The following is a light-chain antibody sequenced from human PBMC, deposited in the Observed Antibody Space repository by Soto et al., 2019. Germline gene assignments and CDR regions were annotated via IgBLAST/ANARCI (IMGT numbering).Light chain of an antibody. CDR2: DAS. Sequence: EILFTQSPAPLSLSSGERAPLSCRASQSVSSYLAWYQQKPGQAPSLLIYDASNRATGIPARFSGSGSGTDFTLTISSLEPEDFAVYYCQQRSNWPRGTFGQGTKVDIK. V-gene: IGKV3-11*01. J-gene: IGKJ1*01. CDR3: QQRSNWPRGT. CDR1: QSVSSY.